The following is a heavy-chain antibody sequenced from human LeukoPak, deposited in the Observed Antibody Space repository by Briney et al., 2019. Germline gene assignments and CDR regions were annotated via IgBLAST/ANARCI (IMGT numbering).Heavy chain of an antibody. CDR3: ARENIVVVPAASYYYYGMDV. CDR2: IYSGGST. D-gene: IGHD2-2*01. CDR1: GFTVSSNY. J-gene: IGHJ6*02. V-gene: IGHV3-53*01. Sequence: PGGSLRLSCAASGFTVSSNYMSWVRQAPGKGLEWVSVIYSGGSTYYADSVKGRFTISRDNSKNTLYLQINSLRAEDTAVYYCARENIVVVPAASYYYYGMDVWGQGTTVTVSS.